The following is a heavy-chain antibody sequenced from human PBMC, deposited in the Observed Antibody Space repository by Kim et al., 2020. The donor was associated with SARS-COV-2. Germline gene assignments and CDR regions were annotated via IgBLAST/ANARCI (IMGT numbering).Heavy chain of an antibody. V-gene: IGHV1-2*06. CDR2: INPDTGDT. CDR1: GYTFSDYK. CDR3: ARDRNSAGDDY. Sequence: ASVKVSCKTSGYTFSDYKIHWVRQAPGQGLEWVGRINPDTGDTNYAQKFQDRVTMTRDTFVTTVYMELSRLTSDDTAVYYCARDRNSAGDDYWGLGTQVT. D-gene: IGHD1-1*01. J-gene: IGHJ4*02.